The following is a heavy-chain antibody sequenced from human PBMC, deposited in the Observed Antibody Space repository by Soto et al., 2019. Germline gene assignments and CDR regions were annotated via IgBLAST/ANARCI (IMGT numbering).Heavy chain of an antibody. CDR2: ISGNCAVI. Sequence: GGSLRLSCAASGFSFSTYGMNWVRQAPGKGLEWVSYISGNCAVIHYGDSVEGRFTISRDNAKNSVYLEMSSLRDDDTAIYYCARGGAELDNFFDSWGQGTLVTVSS. D-gene: IGHD1-26*01. CDR3: ARGGAELDNFFDS. V-gene: IGHV3-48*02. J-gene: IGHJ5*01. CDR1: GFSFSTYG.